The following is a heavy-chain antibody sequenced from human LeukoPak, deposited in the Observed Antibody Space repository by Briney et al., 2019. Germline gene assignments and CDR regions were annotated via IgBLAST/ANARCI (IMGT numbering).Heavy chain of an antibody. CDR2: LKQDGSEK. CDR3: ARGSYDFWSGYRGGY. V-gene: IGHV3-7*01. D-gene: IGHD3-3*01. CDR1: GFTFSSYW. Sequence: GGSLRLSCAASGFTFSSYWMSWVRHAPGKGLEWVANLKQDGSEKYYLDSVKGRFTITRVNATNTLYLQMHSLRAAETAVHYCARGSYDFWSGYRGGYWGQGTLVTVSS. J-gene: IGHJ4*02.